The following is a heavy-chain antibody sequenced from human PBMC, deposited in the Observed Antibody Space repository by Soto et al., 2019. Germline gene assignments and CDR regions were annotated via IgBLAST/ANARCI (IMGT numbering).Heavy chain of an antibody. CDR1: GFTFSSYA. CDR3: ARALLYDSSGYPLDY. D-gene: IGHD3-22*01. Sequence: GGSLRLSCAASGFTFSSYAMHWVRQAPGKGLEWVAVISYGGSNKYYADSVKGRFTISRDNSKNTLYLQMNSLRAEDTAVYYCARALLYDSSGYPLDYWGQGTLVTVSS. CDR2: ISYGGSNK. J-gene: IGHJ4*02. V-gene: IGHV3-30-3*01.